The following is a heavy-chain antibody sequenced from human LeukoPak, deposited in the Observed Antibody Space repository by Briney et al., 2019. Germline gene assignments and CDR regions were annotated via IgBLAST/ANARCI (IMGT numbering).Heavy chain of an antibody. V-gene: IGHV3-48*04. Sequence: PGGSLRLSCAASGFTFSSYGMHWVRQAPGKGLEWVSYITSSGDPIYYADSVKGRFTISRDNAKNSLYLQMNSLRAENTAVYYCARGHYELPYWGQGTRVTVSS. CDR3: ARGHYELPY. CDR1: GFTFSSYG. D-gene: IGHD3-22*01. CDR2: ITSSGDPI. J-gene: IGHJ4*02.